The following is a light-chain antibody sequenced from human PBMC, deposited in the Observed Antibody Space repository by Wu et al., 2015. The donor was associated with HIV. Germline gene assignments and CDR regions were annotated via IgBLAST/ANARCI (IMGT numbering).Light chain of an antibody. CDR3: QQYDYLPWT. J-gene: IGKJ1*01. V-gene: IGKV1-33*01. CDR1: QDISKF. CDR2: DTS. Sequence: DIQMTQSPSSLSASAGDRVTITCQASQDISKFLNWYQQKPGKAPKLLIYDTSNLEVGVPSRFSARGSGTHFTFTISSLQPEDIATYFCQQYDYLPWTFGRGTTVEI.